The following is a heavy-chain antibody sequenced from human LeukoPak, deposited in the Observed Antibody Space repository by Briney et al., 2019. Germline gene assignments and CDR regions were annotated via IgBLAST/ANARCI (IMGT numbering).Heavy chain of an antibody. CDR3: ARDLSSGWYGWDY. CDR1: GFTFDDYA. Sequence: GGSLRLSCAASGFTFDDYAIHWVRQAPGKGLEWVSGINWNSGSKHYADSVKGRFTISRDNAKNSLYLQMNSLRAEDTAVYYCARDLSSGWYGWDYWGQGTLVTVSS. CDR2: INWNSGSK. V-gene: IGHV3-9*01. J-gene: IGHJ4*02. D-gene: IGHD6-19*01.